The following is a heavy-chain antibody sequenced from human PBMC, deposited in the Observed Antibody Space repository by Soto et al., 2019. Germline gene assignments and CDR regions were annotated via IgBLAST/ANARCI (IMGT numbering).Heavy chain of an antibody. Sequence: SETLSLTCTVSGDSISTDYWSWIRQSPGKGLEWIGFIYYGGSTNYNPSLKSRVTISVGTPKNQFSLKLSSVTAADTAVYYCARGVIHWGQGTLVTSPQ. CDR3: ARGVIH. CDR1: GDSISTDY. D-gene: IGHD3-16*02. J-gene: IGHJ4*02. CDR2: IYYGGST. V-gene: IGHV4-59*12.